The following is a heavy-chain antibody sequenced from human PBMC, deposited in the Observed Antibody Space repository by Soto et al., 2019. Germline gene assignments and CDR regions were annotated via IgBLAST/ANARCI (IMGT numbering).Heavy chain of an antibody. D-gene: IGHD1-1*01. J-gene: IGHJ6*02. CDR2: ISGSGGST. V-gene: IGHV3-23*01. CDR3: AKDPRYNWNDVFPFYGMDV. Sequence: EVQLLESGGGLVQPGGSLRLSCAASGFTFSSYAMSWVRQAPGKGLEWVSAISGSGGSTYYADSVKGRFTISRDNSKNPLYLQMNSLRAEDTAVYYCAKDPRYNWNDVFPFYGMDVWGQGTTVTVSS. CDR1: GFTFSSYA.